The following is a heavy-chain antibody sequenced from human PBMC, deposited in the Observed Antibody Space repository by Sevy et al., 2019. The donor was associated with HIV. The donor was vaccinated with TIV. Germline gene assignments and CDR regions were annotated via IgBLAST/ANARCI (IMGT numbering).Heavy chain of an antibody. J-gene: IGHJ4*02. CDR3: ARGTGDSSGYYYFDY. Sequence: SETLSLTCAVYGRSFSGYYWSWIRQPPGKGLEWIGEINHSGSTNYNPSLKSRVTISVDTSKNQFSLKLSSVTAADTAVYYCARGTGDSSGYYYFDYWVQGTLVTVSS. V-gene: IGHV4-34*01. D-gene: IGHD3-22*01. CDR2: INHSGST. CDR1: GRSFSGYY.